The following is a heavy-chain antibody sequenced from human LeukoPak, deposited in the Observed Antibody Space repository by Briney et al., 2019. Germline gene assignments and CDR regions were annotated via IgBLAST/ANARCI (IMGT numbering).Heavy chain of an antibody. V-gene: IGHV3-66*01. D-gene: IGHD3-10*01. CDR3: ARDTDYYGSGRQGYFDH. CDR2: IFSGGET. J-gene: IGHJ1*01. CDR1: GFSISDNF. Sequence: GGSLRLSCAASGFSISDNFMGWVRQTPGKGLEWVSLIFSGGETYSADSVKGRFAISKDNSKNTLHPQMNSLRVEDTAMYYCARDTDYYGSGRQGYFDHWGQGTLVTVSS.